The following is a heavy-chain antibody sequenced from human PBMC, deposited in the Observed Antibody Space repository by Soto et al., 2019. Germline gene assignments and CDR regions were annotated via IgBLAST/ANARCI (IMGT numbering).Heavy chain of an antibody. CDR3: AGLDYGDYSF. CDR2: IYYSGST. J-gene: IGHJ4*02. Sequence: QVQLQESGPGLVKPSETLSLTCTVSGGSISSYYWSWIRQPPGKGLEWIGYIYYSGSTNYNPSLKSRVTISVDTSKNQFSLKLSSVTAADTAVYYCAGLDYGDYSFWGQGTLVTVSS. D-gene: IGHD4-17*01. CDR1: GGSISSYY. V-gene: IGHV4-59*01.